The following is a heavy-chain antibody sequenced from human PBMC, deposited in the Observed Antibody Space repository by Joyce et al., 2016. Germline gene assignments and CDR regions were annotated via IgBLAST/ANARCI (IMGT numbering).Heavy chain of an antibody. CDR3: ARRVDDFWSGYLRRPYYFDY. V-gene: IGHV4-39*01. CDR2: NYFSGNA. D-gene: IGHD3-3*01. J-gene: IGHJ4*02. CDR1: GASISSSRYY. Sequence: QLHLQESGPGLVKPSETLSLTCTVSGASISSSRYYWGWIRQPPGKGLEWIGSNYFSGNAYYNPSRKRRVSISVDTSNNQFSLRLTSVTAADTAVYYCARRVDDFWSGYLRRPYYFDYWGQGTLVTVSS.